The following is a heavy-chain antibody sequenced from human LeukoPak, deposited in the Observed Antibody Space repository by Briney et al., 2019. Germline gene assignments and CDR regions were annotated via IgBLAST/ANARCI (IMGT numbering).Heavy chain of an antibody. Sequence: ASVKVSCKVSGCTLTELSMHWVRQAPGKGLEWMGGFDPEDGETIYAQKFQGRVTMTEDTSTDTAYMELSSLRAEDTAVYYCATDLGRYGLPRRNNWFDPWGQGTLVTVSS. D-gene: IGHD7-27*01. V-gene: IGHV1-24*01. J-gene: IGHJ5*02. CDR2: FDPEDGET. CDR3: ATDLGRYGLPRRNNWFDP. CDR1: GCTLTELS.